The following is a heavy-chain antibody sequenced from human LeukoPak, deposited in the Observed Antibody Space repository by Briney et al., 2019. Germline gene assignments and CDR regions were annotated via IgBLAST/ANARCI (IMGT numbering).Heavy chain of an antibody. CDR2: IYHSGST. V-gene: IGHV4-38-2*02. J-gene: IGHJ5*02. D-gene: IGHD2-15*01. CDR1: GYSISSGYY. CDR3: ARDPLYCSGGSCYSTWFDP. Sequence: SETLSLTRTVSGYSISSGYYWGWIRQPPGKGLEWIGIIYHSGSTYYNPSLKSRVTISVDTSKNQFSLKLSSVTAADTAVYYCARDPLYCSGGSCYSTWFDPWGQGILVTVSS.